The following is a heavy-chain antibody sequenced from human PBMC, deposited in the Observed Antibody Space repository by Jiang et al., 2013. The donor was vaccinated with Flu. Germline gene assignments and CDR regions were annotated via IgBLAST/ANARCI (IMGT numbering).Heavy chain of an antibody. CDR1: GYTFIDFH. CDR2: MNPISGST. J-gene: IGHJ4*02. D-gene: IGHD3-3*01. V-gene: IGHV1-2*02. Sequence: SGAEVKKPGASVKVSCKASGYTFIDFHIHWVRQAPGQGLEWMGWMNPISGSTNYEQKFQGRVTMARDTSNSTAYMELARLRSDDTAVYYCARVGSGYYRPFFDSWGQGTLVTVSS. CDR3: ARVGSGYYRPFFDS.